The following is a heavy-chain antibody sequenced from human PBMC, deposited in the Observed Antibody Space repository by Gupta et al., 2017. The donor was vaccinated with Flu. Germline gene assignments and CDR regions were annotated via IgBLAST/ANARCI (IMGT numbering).Heavy chain of an antibody. D-gene: IGHD3-10*01. V-gene: IGHV4-39*01. CDR3: ARQHAWRGEWDCDL. CDR1: SY. Sequence: SYWGGILEATGKGLEWIGGRNDSGHTYYNPSLNGRVTSSVDTSKNQVSLKRTAVTTPDTAGEDGARQHAWRGEWDCDLWGRGTLGTVSS. CDR2: RNDSGHT. J-gene: IGHJ2*01.